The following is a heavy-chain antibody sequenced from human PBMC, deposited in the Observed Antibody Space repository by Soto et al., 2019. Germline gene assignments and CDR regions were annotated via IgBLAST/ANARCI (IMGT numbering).Heavy chain of an antibody. Sequence: EVQLVETGGGLIQPGGSLRLSCAASGFSISSNYMTWVRQAPGKGLEWVSLLYSGGTSYYADSVKGRFTISRDNSKNTLFLQMNRLKTEDTAVYYCARGQQVSTIRGVQGFDSWGQGTLFTVSS. CDR1: GFSISSNY. J-gene: IGHJ4*02. CDR3: ARGQQVSTIRGVQGFDS. V-gene: IGHV3-53*02. D-gene: IGHD3-10*01. CDR2: LYSGGTS.